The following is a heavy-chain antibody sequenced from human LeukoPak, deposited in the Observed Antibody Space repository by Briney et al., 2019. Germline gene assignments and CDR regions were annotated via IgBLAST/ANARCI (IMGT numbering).Heavy chain of an antibody. J-gene: IGHJ4*02. V-gene: IGHV4-59*01. D-gene: IGHD5-12*01. CDR3: ARATRGTWLQFDY. CDR1: AGSISSYY. Sequence: PSETLPLTCTVSAGSISSYYWSWIRQPPEKGVEWGGYVYYSGSYNYNTYHKPPVTIPVATSKDPSTLKLSPVTAADTAVYYGARATRGTWLQFDYWGQGTLVTVSS. CDR2: VYYSGSY.